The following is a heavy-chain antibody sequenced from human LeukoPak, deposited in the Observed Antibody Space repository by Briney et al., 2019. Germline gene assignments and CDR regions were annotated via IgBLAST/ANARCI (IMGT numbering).Heavy chain of an antibody. J-gene: IGHJ4*02. CDR1: GGSFSGYY. D-gene: IGHD3-9*01. V-gene: IGHV4-34*01. CDR3: ARRVRNILTGYRPFDY. CDR2: INHSGST. Sequence: PSETLSLTCAVYGGSFSGYYWSWIRQPPGKGLEWIGEINHSGSTNYNPSLKSRVTISVDTSKNQFSLKLSSVTAADTAVYYCARRVRNILTGYRPFDYWGQGTLVTVSS.